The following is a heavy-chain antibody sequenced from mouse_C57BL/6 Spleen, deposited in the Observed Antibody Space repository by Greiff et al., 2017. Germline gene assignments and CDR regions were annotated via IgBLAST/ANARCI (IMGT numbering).Heavy chain of an antibody. D-gene: IGHD1-1*01. J-gene: IGHJ1*03. V-gene: IGHV1-52*01. CDR1: GYTFTSYW. CDR3: AREWGNYYGSSWYFEV. CDR2: IDPSDSET. Sequence: QVQLQQPGAELVRPGSSVKLSCKASGYTFTSYWMHWVKQRPIQGLEWIGNIDPSDSETHYNQKFKDKATLTVDKSSSTAYMQLSSLTSEDSAVYYCAREWGNYYGSSWYFEVWGTGTTVTVSS.